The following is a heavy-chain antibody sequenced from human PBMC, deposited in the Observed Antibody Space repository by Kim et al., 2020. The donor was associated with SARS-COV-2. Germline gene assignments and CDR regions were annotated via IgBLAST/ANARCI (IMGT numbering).Heavy chain of an antibody. D-gene: IGHD6-13*01. CDR3: ARDSSSLYYFDY. Sequence: SETLSLTCTVSGGSISSSSYYWGWIRQPPGKGLEWIGSIYYSGSTYYNPSLKSRVIISVDTSKNQFSLKLSSVTAADTAVYYCARDSSSLYYFDYWGQGT. V-gene: IGHV4-39*02. J-gene: IGHJ4*02. CDR2: IYYSGST. CDR1: GGSISSSSYY.